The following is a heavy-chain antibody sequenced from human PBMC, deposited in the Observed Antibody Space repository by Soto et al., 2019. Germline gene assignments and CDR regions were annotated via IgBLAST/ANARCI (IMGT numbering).Heavy chain of an antibody. J-gene: IGHJ6*02. CDR3: ARGLYDIWTCGRLHYDDGMDV. CDR1: VFNFINYC. Sequence: PGGSLRLSSAAAVFNFINYCSSWVRQAPGKGLEWVSAIGTAGDTYYPGSVTGRFTISRENAKNSLYLQMNNRRAGDTAVYYCARGLYDIWTCGRLHYDDGMDVWGQGTTGSVSS. CDR2: IGTAGDT. V-gene: IGHV3-13*04. D-gene: IGHD3-9*01.